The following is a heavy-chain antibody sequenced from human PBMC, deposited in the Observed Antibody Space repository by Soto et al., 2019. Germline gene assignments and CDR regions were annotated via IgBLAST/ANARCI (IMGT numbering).Heavy chain of an antibody. D-gene: IGHD1-26*01. V-gene: IGHV1-3*01. CDR1: GYTFTSYA. Sequence: QVQLVQSGAEVKKPGASVKVSCKASGYTFTSYAMHWVRQAPGQRLEWMGWINAGNGNTKYSQKFQGRVTITRDTSASTADMELSSLRSEDTAVYYCAGRIVGATKAPWYYFDYWGQGTLVTVSS. CDR3: AGRIVGATKAPWYYFDY. CDR2: INAGNGNT. J-gene: IGHJ4*02.